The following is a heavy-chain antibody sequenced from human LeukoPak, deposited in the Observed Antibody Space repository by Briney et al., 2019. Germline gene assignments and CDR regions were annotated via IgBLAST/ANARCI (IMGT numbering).Heavy chain of an antibody. CDR3: ARGPYGSGSFSIN. CDR2: IYSGGST. J-gene: IGHJ4*02. D-gene: IGHD3-10*01. V-gene: IGHV3-53*04. Sequence: GGSLRLSCAASGFTFSSYSMNWVRQAPGKGLEWVSVIYSGGSTYYADSVKGRFTISRHNSKNTLYLQMNSLRAEDTAVYYCARGPYGSGSFSINWGQGTLVTVSS. CDR1: GFTFSSYS.